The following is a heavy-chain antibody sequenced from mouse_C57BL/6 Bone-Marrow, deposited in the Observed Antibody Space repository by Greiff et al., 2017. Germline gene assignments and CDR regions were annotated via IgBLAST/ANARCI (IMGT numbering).Heavy chain of an antibody. V-gene: IGHV1-82*01. CDR3: ERSSYPLAY. D-gene: IGHD3-1*01. Sequence: VKLMESGPELVKPGASVKISCKASGYAFSSSWMNWVKQRPGKGLEWIGRIYPGDGDTNYNGKFKGKATLTSDKSSSTAYMQHSSLTSEDSAVYFCERSSYPLAYWGQGTLVTVSA. CDR1: GYAFSSSW. J-gene: IGHJ3*01. CDR2: IYPGDGDT.